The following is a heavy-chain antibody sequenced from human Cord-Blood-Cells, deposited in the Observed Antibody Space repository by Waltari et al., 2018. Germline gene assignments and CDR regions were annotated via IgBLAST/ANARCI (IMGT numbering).Heavy chain of an antibody. Sequence: QVQLVQSGAEVKEPGASVKVSCKASGYTFTGYYMHWVRQAPGQGLEWMGGSNRNSGGTNYARKFQGRVTMARDTAISTAYMELSRLRSDDTAVYYCARDRGKSAFDIWGQGTMVTVSS. J-gene: IGHJ3*02. CDR2: SNRNSGGT. V-gene: IGHV1-2*02. D-gene: IGHD3-10*01. CDR3: ARDRGKSAFDI. CDR1: GYTFTGYY.